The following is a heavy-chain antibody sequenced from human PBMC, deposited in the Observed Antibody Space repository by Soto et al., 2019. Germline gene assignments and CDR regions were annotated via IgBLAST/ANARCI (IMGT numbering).Heavy chain of an antibody. CDR2: ISYDGSNK. J-gene: IGHJ4*02. Sequence: QVQLVESGGGVVQPGRSLRLSCAASGFTFSSYAKHWVRQAPGKGLEWVAVISYDGSNKYYADSVKGRFTISRDNSKNTLYLQMNSLRAEDTAVYYCARWGGAAPGNPFDYWGQGTLVTVSS. CDR1: GFTFSSYA. CDR3: ARWGGAAPGNPFDY. D-gene: IGHD3-10*01. V-gene: IGHV3-30-3*01.